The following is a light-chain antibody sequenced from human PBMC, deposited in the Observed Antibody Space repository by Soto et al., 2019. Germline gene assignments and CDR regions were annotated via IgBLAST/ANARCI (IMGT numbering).Light chain of an antibody. CDR3: MQPLQTPLT. Sequence: DIVMTQSPLSLPVAPGEAASISCKSSQSLLHGNGFNYLNWYLQQPGQSPQLLIYLGSNRASGVQDRISGSGSGTDCTLKISRVEAEEVGVYYCMQPLQTPLTFGGGHKVEIK. CDR2: LGS. CDR1: QSLLHGNGFNY. J-gene: IGKJ4*01. V-gene: IGKV2-28*01.